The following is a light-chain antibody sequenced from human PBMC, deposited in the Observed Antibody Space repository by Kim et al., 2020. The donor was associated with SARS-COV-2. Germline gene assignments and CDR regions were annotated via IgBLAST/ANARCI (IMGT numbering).Light chain of an antibody. Sequence: GQSLTISCTGTNSDVGGYNYVSCYQQHPGKAPKLMVYDVSQRPSGVSNRFSGSKSGNTASLTISGLQAEDEADYYCSSYTSSSTWVFGGGTQLTVL. CDR1: NSDVGGYNY. J-gene: IGLJ3*02. CDR3: SSYTSSSTWV. CDR2: DVS. V-gene: IGLV2-14*04.